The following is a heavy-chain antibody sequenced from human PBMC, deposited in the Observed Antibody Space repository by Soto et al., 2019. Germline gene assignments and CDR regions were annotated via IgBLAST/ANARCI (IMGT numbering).Heavy chain of an antibody. J-gene: IGHJ2*01. V-gene: IGHV3-64D*06. CDR1: GFTFSSYA. D-gene: IGHD3-10*01. CDR2: ISSNGGST. CDR3: VFSAFGWYFDL. Sequence: GGSLRLSCSASGFTFSSYAMHWVRQAPGKGLEYVSTISSNGGSTYYADSVKGRFTISRDNSKNTLYLQMSSLRAEDTAVYYCVFSAFGWYFDLWGRGTLVTVSS.